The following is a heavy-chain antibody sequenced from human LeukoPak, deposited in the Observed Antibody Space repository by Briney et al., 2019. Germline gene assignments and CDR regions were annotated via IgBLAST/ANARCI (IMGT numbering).Heavy chain of an antibody. D-gene: IGHD3-9*01. V-gene: IGHV1-18*04. Sequence: ASVTVSYKASGYTFTNYGISWVRQAPGQGREGMGWISAYNGNTKYAQKLQGRVTMNTDTSTSTAYMELRSLRSDDTAVYYCARDILTGYYKEDYWGQGTLVAVSS. J-gene: IGHJ4*02. CDR2: ISAYNGNT. CDR3: ARDILTGYYKEDY. CDR1: GYTFTNYG.